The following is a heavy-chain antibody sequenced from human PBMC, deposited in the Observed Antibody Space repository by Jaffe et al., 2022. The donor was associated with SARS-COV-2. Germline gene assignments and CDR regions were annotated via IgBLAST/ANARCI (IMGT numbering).Heavy chain of an antibody. D-gene: IGHD6-19*01. CDR1: GYTFTSYA. V-gene: IGHV7-4-1*02. J-gene: IGHJ6*02. CDR3: ARVTGSGWGRLKGPRKDPRGTLYYYYGMDV. CDR2: INTNTGNP. Sequence: QVQLVQSGSELKKPGASVKVSCKASGYTFTSYAMNWVRQAPGQGLEWMGWINTNTGNPTYAQGFTGRFVFSLDTSVSTAYLQISSLKAEDTAVYYCARVTGSGWGRLKGPRKDPRGTLYYYYGMDVWGQGTTVTVSS.